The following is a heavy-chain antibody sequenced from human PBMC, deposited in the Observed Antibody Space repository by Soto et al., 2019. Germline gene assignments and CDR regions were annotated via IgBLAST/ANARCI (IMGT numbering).Heavy chain of an antibody. J-gene: IGHJ4*02. Sequence: PGESLKISCKGSGYSFTSYWIGWVRQMPGKGLEWMGIIYPGDSDTRYSPSFQGQVTISADKSISTAYLQWSSLKASDTAMYYCATSRPGRAVAAPWSYFDFWGQGTLVTVSS. D-gene: IGHD6-19*01. CDR3: ATSRPGRAVAAPWSYFDF. CDR1: GYSFTSYW. CDR2: IYPGDSDT. V-gene: IGHV5-51*01.